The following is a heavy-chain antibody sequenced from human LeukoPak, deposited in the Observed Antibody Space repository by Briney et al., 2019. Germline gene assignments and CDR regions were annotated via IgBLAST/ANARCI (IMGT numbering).Heavy chain of an antibody. CDR2: IYYSGST. CDR1: GYSISSGYY. J-gene: IGHJ4*02. CDR3: ARVFGGSSPTYFDY. V-gene: IGHV4-61*01. D-gene: IGHD2-15*01. Sequence: SETLSLTCTVSGYSISSGYYWGWIRQPPGKGLEWIGYIYYSGSTNYNPSLKSRVTISVDTSKNQFSLKLSSVTAADTAVYYCARVFGGSSPTYFDYWGQGTLVTVSS.